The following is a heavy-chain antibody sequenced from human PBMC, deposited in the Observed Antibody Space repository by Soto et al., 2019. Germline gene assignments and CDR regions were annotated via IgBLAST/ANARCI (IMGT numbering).Heavy chain of an antibody. Sequence: GVSLRLSCAASGFTFSTYWMSWVRQTPGKGLEWVATIKQDGGEIYYVDSVKGRFTISRDNAKNSLFLQMNSLRAEDMAVYYCARSPGGFYYFDYWGQGPLVTVSS. CDR3: ARSPGGFYYFDY. J-gene: IGHJ4*02. V-gene: IGHV3-7*03. CDR1: GFTFSTYW. CDR2: IKQDGGEI. D-gene: IGHD3-16*01.